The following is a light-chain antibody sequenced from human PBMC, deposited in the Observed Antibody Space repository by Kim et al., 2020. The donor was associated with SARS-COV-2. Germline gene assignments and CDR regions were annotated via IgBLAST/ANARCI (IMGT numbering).Light chain of an antibody. Sequence: DIQMTQSSSSLSASVGDRVTITCRASQDISNDLGWYQQKPGKAPKRLIYAASSLQSRVSSRFSGSGSGTEFTLTISSLQPEDFATYYCLQHNGYPLTFGQGTKVDIK. CDR1: QDISND. V-gene: IGKV1-17*01. CDR2: AAS. CDR3: LQHNGYPLT. J-gene: IGKJ1*01.